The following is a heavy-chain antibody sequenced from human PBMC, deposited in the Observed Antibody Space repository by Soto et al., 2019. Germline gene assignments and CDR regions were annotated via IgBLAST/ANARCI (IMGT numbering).Heavy chain of an antibody. Sequence: SETLSLTCTVSGGSISSGGYSWTWIRQSPGKGLEWIGYTYQSGSAYYNPSLKSRVTISVDRSKNQFSLNLTSVTAADTAVYYCARDYYGMDVWGQGTTVTVS. J-gene: IGHJ6*02. CDR3: ARDYYGMDV. CDR2: TYQSGSA. V-gene: IGHV4-30-2*06. CDR1: GGSISSGGYS.